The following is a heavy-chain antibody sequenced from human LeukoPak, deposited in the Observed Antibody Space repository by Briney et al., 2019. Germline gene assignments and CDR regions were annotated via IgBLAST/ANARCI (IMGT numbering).Heavy chain of an antibody. CDR3: ARGYSSSWYSADY. V-gene: IGHV3-30-3*01. J-gene: IGHJ4*02. D-gene: IGHD6-13*01. Sequence: GGSLRLSCAASGFTFSSYAMHWVRQAPGKGLEWVAVISYDGSNKYYADSVKGRFTISRDNSKNTLYLQMNSLRAEDTAVYYCARGYSSSWYSADYWGQGTLVTVSS. CDR2: ISYDGSNK. CDR1: GFTFSSYA.